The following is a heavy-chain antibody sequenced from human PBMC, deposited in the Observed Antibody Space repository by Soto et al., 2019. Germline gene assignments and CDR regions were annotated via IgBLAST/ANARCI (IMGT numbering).Heavy chain of an antibody. J-gene: IGHJ4*01. CDR3: AREVDRALVGSPHYFDY. Sequence: GGSLRLSCAASGFTFSSYAMSWVRQAPGQGLEWVSYISSRSGTIFYADSVKGRFTLSRDNSKNSMYLQMNSLRAEDTAVYYCAREVDRALVGSPHYFDYWGQGTLVTVSS. D-gene: IGHD5-18*01. V-gene: IGHV3-48*04. CDR1: GFTFSSYA. CDR2: ISSRSGTI.